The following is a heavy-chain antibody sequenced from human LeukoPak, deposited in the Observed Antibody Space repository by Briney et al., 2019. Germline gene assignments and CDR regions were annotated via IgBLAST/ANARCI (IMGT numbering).Heavy chain of an antibody. J-gene: IGHJ5*02. CDR1: GGSISSYY. CDR3: ARDLGCSSTSCSNWFDP. V-gene: IGHV4-4*07. Sequence: SETLSLTCTVSGGSISSYYWSWIRQPAGKGLEWIGRIYTSGSTNYNPSLKSRVTMSVDTSKNQFSLKLSSVTAADTAVNYCARDLGCSSTSCSNWFDPWGQGTLVTVSS. D-gene: IGHD2-2*01. CDR2: IYTSGST.